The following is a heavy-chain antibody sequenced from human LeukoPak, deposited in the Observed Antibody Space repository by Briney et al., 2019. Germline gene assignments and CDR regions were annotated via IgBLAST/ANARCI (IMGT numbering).Heavy chain of an antibody. V-gene: IGHV3-21*01. Sequence: NPGGSLRLSCAASGFTFSSYSMNWVRQAPGKGLEWVSSISSSSSYIYYADSVKGRFTISRDNAKNSLYLQTNSLRAEDTAVYYCARLKHDSSGYSFDYWGQGTLVTVSS. CDR2: ISSSSSYI. J-gene: IGHJ4*02. CDR3: ARLKHDSSGYSFDY. D-gene: IGHD3-22*01. CDR1: GFTFSSYS.